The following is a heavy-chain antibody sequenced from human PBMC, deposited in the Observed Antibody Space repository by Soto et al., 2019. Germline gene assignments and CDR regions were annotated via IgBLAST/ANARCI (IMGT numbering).Heavy chain of an antibody. CDR1: GFTFSSYL. Sequence: GGSLRLSCAASGFTFSSYLMHWVRQAPGKGLVWVSRINSDGSSTSYADSVKGRFTISRDNAKNTLYLQMNSLRAEDTAVYYCARRDYSHYYYGMDVWGQGTTVTVS. CDR2: INSDGSST. V-gene: IGHV3-74*01. D-gene: IGHD4-4*01. J-gene: IGHJ6*02. CDR3: ARRDYSHYYYGMDV.